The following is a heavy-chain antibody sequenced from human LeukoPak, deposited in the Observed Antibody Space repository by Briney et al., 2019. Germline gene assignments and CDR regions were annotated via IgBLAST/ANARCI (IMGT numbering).Heavy chain of an antibody. D-gene: IGHD3-3*01. CDR2: IYYGGKT. CDR1: IGSTSVTTYY. Sequence: SETLSLTCILPIGSTSVTTYYSALIRQPPGKGLEWIGSIYYGGKTYYNPSLKSRVTTSVDTSKNQFSLKLSSVTAADPAVYYYARHLGGSGSTYAFDIWGQGTVVTVSS. J-gene: IGHJ3*02. V-gene: IGHV4-39*01. CDR3: ARHLGGSGSTYAFDI.